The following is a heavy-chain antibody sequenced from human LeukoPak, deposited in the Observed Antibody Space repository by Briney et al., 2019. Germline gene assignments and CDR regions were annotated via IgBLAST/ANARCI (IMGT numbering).Heavy chain of an antibody. V-gene: IGHV3-53*01. CDR1: GFTFSSTY. Sequence: GGSLRLFCAASGFTFSSTYMSWVRQAPGKGLEWVSVIYSGGNIYYIESVKGRFTISRDTSKNTLYLQMNSLRAEDTAVYFCAGRHCSGGGCYFAGADPFDYWGQGTLVTVSS. CDR2: IYSGGNI. CDR3: AGRHCSGGGCYFAGADPFDY. D-gene: IGHD2-15*01. J-gene: IGHJ4*02.